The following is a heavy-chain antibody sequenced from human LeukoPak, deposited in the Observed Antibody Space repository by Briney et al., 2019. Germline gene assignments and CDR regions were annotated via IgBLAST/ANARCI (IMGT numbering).Heavy chain of an antibody. V-gene: IGHV4-38-2*02. D-gene: IGHD6-13*01. CDR2: IYHSGST. Sequence: PSETLSLTCTVSGYSISSGYYWGWIRQPPGKGLEWIGSIYHSGSTYYNPSLKSRVTISVDTSKNQFSLKLSSVTAADTAVYYCARDLRAAAGTRHYYYYYYMDVWGKGTTVTVSS. CDR3: ARDLRAAAGTRHYYYYYYMDV. CDR1: GYSISSGYY. J-gene: IGHJ6*03.